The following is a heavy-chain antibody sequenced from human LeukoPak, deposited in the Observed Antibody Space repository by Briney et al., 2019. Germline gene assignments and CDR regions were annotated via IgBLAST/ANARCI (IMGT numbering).Heavy chain of an antibody. J-gene: IGHJ4*02. D-gene: IGHD3-9*01. CDR3: ARGQGYDILTGYLY. Sequence: GASVKVSCKASGYTFTSYYMHWVRQAPGQGLEWMGWISAYNGNTNYAQKLQGRVTMTTDTSTSTAHMELRSLRSDDTAVYYCARGQGYDILTGYLYWGQGTLVTVSS. CDR2: ISAYNGNT. V-gene: IGHV1-18*04. CDR1: GYTFTSYY.